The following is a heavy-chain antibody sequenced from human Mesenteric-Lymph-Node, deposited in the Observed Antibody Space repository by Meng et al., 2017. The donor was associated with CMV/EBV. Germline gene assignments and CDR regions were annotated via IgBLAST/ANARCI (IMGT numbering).Heavy chain of an antibody. V-gene: IGHV1-2*02. CDR1: GYTFTDYF. CDR2: INVNSGNI. J-gene: IGHJ6*02. D-gene: IGHD3/OR15-3a*01. Sequence: ASVKVSCKASGYTFTDYFMHWVRQAPGQGLEWMGWINVNSGNINSIQKVQGRVTMTRDTTSSTAYMELSRLTYDNTAVYYCVKDSGGDYYYHYGMDVWGQGTTVTVSS. CDR3: VKDSGGDYYYHYGMDV.